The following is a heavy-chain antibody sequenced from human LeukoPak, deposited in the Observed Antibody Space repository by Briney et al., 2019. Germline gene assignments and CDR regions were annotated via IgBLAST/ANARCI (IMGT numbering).Heavy chain of an antibody. J-gene: IGHJ6*02. CDR2: ISSSSSYI. V-gene: IGHV3-21*01. D-gene: IGHD1-7*01. CDR1: GFTFSSYS. CDR3: ATLELSFRRGYYYGMDV. Sequence: PGRSLRLSCAASGFTFSSYSMNWVRQAPGKGLEWVSSISSSSSYIYYADSVKGRFTISRDNARNSLYLQMNSLRAEDTAVYYCATLELSFRRGYYYGMDVWGQGTTVTVSS.